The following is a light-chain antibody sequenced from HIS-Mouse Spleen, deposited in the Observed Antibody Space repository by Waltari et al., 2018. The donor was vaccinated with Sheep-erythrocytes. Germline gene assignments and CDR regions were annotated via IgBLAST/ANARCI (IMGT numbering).Light chain of an antibody. Sequence: QSALTQPRPVSGSPGQSVTISCTGTSSDVGGYNYVSWYQQHPGKAPKLLIDDVSRRTSGVPDRCPGSTSGHTASLTISGLQAEDEADYYCCSYAGSYNHVFATGTKVTV. CDR3: CSYAGSYNHV. J-gene: IGLJ1*01. CDR1: SSDVGGYNY. V-gene: IGLV2-11*01. CDR2: DVS.